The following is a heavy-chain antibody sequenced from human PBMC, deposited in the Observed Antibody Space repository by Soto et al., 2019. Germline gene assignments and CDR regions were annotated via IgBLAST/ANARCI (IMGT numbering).Heavy chain of an antibody. Sequence: QVRLQESGPGLVKPSQTLSLACTVSGGSISSGTYYWSWIRQYPGKGLEWIGYSSYSGSTYYNPSLKSRVTISVDTSNNEFFLKLSSVTAADTAIYYCARVRRDSSGFDGFDIWGQATMVTVSS. CDR1: GGSISSGTYY. CDR3: ARVRRDSSGFDGFDI. J-gene: IGHJ3*02. D-gene: IGHD3-22*01. V-gene: IGHV4-31*03. CDR2: SSYSGST.